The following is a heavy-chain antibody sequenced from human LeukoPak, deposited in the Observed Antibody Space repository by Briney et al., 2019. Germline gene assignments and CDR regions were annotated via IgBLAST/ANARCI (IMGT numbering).Heavy chain of an antibody. Sequence: GGSLRLSCAASGFTFSSYWMSWVRQAPGKGLEWVSAISGSGGSTYYADSVKGRFTISRDNSKNTLYLQMNSLRAEDTAVYYCAKDYVVPAAIDDPFFDYWGQGTLVTVSS. J-gene: IGHJ4*02. D-gene: IGHD2-2*01. CDR3: AKDYVVPAAIDDPFFDY. CDR2: ISGSGGST. CDR1: GFTFSSYW. V-gene: IGHV3-23*01.